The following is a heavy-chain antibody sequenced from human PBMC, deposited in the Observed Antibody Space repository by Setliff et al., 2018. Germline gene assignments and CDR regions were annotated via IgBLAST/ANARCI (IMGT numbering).Heavy chain of an antibody. V-gene: IGHV4-34*01. CDR3: ARGRDGYNDFDY. D-gene: IGHD5-12*01. CDR1: GDSMSFSY. J-gene: IGHJ4*02. CDR2: IIHSGST. Sequence: SETLSLTCSVSGDSMSFSYWSWIRQPPGKRLEWIGEIIHSGSTNYNPSLKSRVTISVDTSKNQFSLKLSSVTAADTAVYYCARGRDGYNDFDYWGQGTLVTVSS.